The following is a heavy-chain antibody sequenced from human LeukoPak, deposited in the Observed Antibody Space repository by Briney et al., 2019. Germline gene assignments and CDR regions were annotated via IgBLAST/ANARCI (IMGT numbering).Heavy chain of an antibody. Sequence: PSETLSLTCTVSGGSFSSYSWTWIRQPPGKGLEWIGYIHYSGSTNYNPSLKSRVTISLDTSKSQFSLKLSSVTAAGTAVYYCARQNGYSYGYFDYWGQGTLVTVSS. V-gene: IGHV4-59*08. J-gene: IGHJ4*02. D-gene: IGHD5-18*01. CDR3: ARQNGYSYGYFDY. CDR2: IHYSGST. CDR1: GGSFSSYS.